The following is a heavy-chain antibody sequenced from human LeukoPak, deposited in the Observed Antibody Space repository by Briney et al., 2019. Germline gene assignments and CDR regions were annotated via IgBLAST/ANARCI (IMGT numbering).Heavy chain of an antibody. CDR2: IYHSGST. V-gene: IGHV4-38-2*02. J-gene: IGHJ4*02. Sequence: SIYHSGSTYYNPSLKSRVTISVDTSKNQFSLKLSSVTAADTAVYYCAREGIAAADPYYFDYWGQGTLVTVSS. CDR3: AREGIAAADPYYFDY. D-gene: IGHD6-13*01.